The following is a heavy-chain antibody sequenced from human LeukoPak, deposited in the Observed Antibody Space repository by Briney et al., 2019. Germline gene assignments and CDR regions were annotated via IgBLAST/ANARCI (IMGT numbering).Heavy chain of an antibody. CDR3: AKDPSAVAGTRRDY. D-gene: IGHD6-19*01. Sequence: GGSLRLPCAASGFTFSSYAMSWVRQAPGKGLEWVSAISGSGGSTYYADSVKGRFTISRDNSKNTLYLQMNSLRAEDTAVYYCAKDPSAVAGTRRDYWGQGTLVTVSS. V-gene: IGHV3-23*01. CDR1: GFTFSSYA. J-gene: IGHJ4*02. CDR2: ISGSGGST.